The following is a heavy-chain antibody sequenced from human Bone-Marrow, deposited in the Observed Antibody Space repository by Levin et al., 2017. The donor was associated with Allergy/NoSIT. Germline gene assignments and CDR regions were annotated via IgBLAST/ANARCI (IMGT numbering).Heavy chain of an antibody. Sequence: PRASVKVSCKASGYTFTGYYMHWVRQAPGQGLEWMGWINPNSGDTYYAQNLHGRVTMTTDTSTRTAYMELSRLTSDDTAVYFCARLYAGDDIWGQGTMVTVSS. J-gene: IGHJ3*02. V-gene: IGHV1-2*02. CDR2: INPNSGDT. D-gene: IGHD2-2*01. CDR3: ARLYAGDDI. CDR1: GYTFTGYY.